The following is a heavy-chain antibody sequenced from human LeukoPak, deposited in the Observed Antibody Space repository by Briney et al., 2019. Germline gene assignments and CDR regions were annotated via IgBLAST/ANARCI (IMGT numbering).Heavy chain of an antibody. Sequence: GGSLRLSCAASGFTFSSYWMHWVRQAPGKALVWVSRINSDGRSTIYADSVKGRFTISRHNAKNTQYLQMNSLRAEDTAVYYCARVWTAVGPAAMPIYYFDYWGQGTLVTVSS. CDR1: GFTFSSYW. D-gene: IGHD2-2*01. V-gene: IGHV3-74*01. J-gene: IGHJ4*02. CDR3: ARVWTAVGPAAMPIYYFDY. CDR2: INSDGRST.